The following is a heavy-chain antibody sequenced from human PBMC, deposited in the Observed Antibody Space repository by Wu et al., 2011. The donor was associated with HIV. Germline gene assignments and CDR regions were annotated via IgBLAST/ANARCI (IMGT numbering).Heavy chain of an antibody. Sequence: QVQLVQSGAEVKKPGSSVKVSCKASGGTFSSYAISWVRQAPGQGLEWMGGIIPIFGTTNYAQKFRGRVSITADKSTSTAYMELSSLRSEDTAVYYCARGGYSYGYYYFDYWGQGPWSPSPQ. J-gene: IGHJ4*02. D-gene: IGHD5-18*01. CDR3: ARGGYSYGYYYFDY. V-gene: IGHV1-69*06. CDR2: IIPIFGTT. CDR1: GGTFSSYA.